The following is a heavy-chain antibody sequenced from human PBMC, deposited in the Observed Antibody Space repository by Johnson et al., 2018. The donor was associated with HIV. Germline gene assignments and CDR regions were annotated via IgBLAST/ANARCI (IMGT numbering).Heavy chain of an antibody. D-gene: IGHD6-6*01. V-gene: IGHV3-66*01. Sequence: VQLLESGGGLVQPGASLRLSCPASGFTVSSNYMSWVRQAPGKGLDWVSVIYSDGSTYYADSVQGRFTISRDNSKNTLYLQMNSLRAEDTAVYYCARVYSSWSAHAFDIWGQGTMVTVSS. J-gene: IGHJ3*02. CDR1: GFTVSSNY. CDR3: ARVYSSWSAHAFDI. CDR2: IYSDGST.